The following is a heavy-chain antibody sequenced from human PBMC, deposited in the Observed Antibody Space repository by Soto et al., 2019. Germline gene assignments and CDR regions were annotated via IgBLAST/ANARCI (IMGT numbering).Heavy chain of an antibody. CDR2: IKSKTDGGTT. CDR3: TTAHCTNGVCYAFDI. D-gene: IGHD2-8*01. V-gene: IGHV3-15*01. CDR1: GFTFSNAW. J-gene: IGHJ3*02. Sequence: WGSLRLSCAASGFTFSNAWMSWVRQAPGKGLEWVGRIKSKTDGGTTDYAAPVKGRFTISRDDSKNTLYLQMNSLKTEDTAVYYCTTAHCTNGVCYAFDIWGQGTMVTVSS.